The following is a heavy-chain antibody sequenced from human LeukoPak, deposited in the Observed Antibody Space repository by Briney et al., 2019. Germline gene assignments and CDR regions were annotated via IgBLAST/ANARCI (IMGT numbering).Heavy chain of an antibody. D-gene: IGHD2-21*02. CDR1: GYTFTNFA. CDR3: ARDPLAYCGGDCYHPHD. J-gene: IGHJ4*02. Sequence: SVKVSCKASGYTFTNFAISWVRQAPGQGLEWMGGIIPIFGTANYAQKFQGRVTITADESTSTAYMELSSLRSEDTAVYYCARDPLAYCGGDCYHPHDWGQGTLVTVSS. CDR2: IIPIFGTA. V-gene: IGHV1-69*13.